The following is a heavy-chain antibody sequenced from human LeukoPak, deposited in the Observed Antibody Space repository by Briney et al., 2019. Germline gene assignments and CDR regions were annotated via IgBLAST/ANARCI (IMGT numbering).Heavy chain of an antibody. CDR2: INSDGSST. V-gene: IGHV3-74*01. CDR1: GFTFSSYW. Sequence: GGSLRLSCAASGFTFSSYWMHWVRQAPGKGLVCVSRINSDGSSTSYADSVRGRFTISRDNAKNTLYRQMNSLRAEDTAVYYCARDPAPLDSSSWKDYWGQGTLVTVSS. CDR3: ARDPAPLDSSSWKDY. J-gene: IGHJ4*02. D-gene: IGHD6-13*01.